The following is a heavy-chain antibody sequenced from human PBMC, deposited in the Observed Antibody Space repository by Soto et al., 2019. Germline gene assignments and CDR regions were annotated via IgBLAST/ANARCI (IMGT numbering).Heavy chain of an antibody. Sequence: QVQLQQWGAGLLKPSETLSLTCAVYGGSFSGYYWSWIRQPPGKGLEWIGEIKHSGSTNYNPSLKSRVTISVDTSKNQFSLKLSSVTAADTAVYYCAREEYSSSWYRVTDWFDPWGQGTLVTVSS. D-gene: IGHD6-13*01. CDR2: IKHSGST. CDR3: AREEYSSSWYRVTDWFDP. CDR1: GGSFSGYY. J-gene: IGHJ5*02. V-gene: IGHV4-34*01.